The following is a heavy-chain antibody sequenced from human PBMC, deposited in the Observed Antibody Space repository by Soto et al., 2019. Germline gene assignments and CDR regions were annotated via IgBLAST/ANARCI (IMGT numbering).Heavy chain of an antibody. Sequence: EVQLLESGGGLVQPGGSLTLSCAASGFTFDTYAMTWVRQAPGKGLEWVSAISGRGDGTYYADSVKGRFTISRDNSKNTVFLQMNSLRAEDTALYYCAKYNNYWHEDYWGQGTLVTVSS. D-gene: IGHD1-20*01. CDR1: GFTFDTYA. J-gene: IGHJ4*02. V-gene: IGHV3-23*01. CDR2: ISGRGDGT. CDR3: AKYNNYWHEDY.